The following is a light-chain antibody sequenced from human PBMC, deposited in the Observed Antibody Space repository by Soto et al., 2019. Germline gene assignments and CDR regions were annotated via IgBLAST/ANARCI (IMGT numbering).Light chain of an antibody. CDR1: QSVGSS. J-gene: IGKJ4*01. Sequence: EIVLTQSPATLSLSPGERATLSCRASQSVGSSLAWYQKKSGQAPRLLIYDASNMAPGIPGRFSGTGSGTDFTLTISSLEPADFAVYYCQQRGYWVTFGGGTRVDIK. CDR3: QQRGYWVT. V-gene: IGKV3-11*01. CDR2: DAS.